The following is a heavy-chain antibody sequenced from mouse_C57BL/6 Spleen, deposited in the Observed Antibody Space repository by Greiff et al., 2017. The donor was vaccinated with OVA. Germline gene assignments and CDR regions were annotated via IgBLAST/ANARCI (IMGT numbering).Heavy chain of an antibody. CDR3: TRIYYGNYVDYFDY. Sequence: EVKLMESGGGLVQPGGSMKLSCAASGFTFSDAWMDWVRQSPEKGLEWVAEIRNKANNHATYYAESVKGRFTISRDDSTSSVYLQMNSLRAEDTGIDYCTRIYYGNYVDYFDYWGQGTTLTVSS. J-gene: IGHJ2*01. D-gene: IGHD2-1*01. CDR1: GFTFSDAW. CDR2: IRNKANNHAT. V-gene: IGHV6-6*01.